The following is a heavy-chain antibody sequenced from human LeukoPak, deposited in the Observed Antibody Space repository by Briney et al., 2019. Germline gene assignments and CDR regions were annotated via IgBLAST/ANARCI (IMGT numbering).Heavy chain of an antibody. CDR3: ARRGSYDSTMGFDF. CDR1: GYTFSNYW. Sequence: GESLKISCEGSGYTFSNYWIGWVRRMPGKGLEWMGVIYPGDSDTRYSLSFQGQVTISADKSISTAYLQWSSLKASDTAMYYCARRGSYDSTMGFDFWGLGTLVTVSS. D-gene: IGHD3-22*01. CDR2: IYPGDSDT. J-gene: IGHJ4*02. V-gene: IGHV5-51*01.